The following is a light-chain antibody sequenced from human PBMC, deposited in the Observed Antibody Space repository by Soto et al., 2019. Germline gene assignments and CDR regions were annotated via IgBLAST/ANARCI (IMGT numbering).Light chain of an antibody. J-gene: IGKJ2*01. Sequence: EIVMTHSPATLSVSPLERATLSCRASQSVSSNLAWYQQKPGQAPRLLSYGASTRATGIPARFSGSGSGTEFTLTISSLQSEDFAVYYCQQYNNWPPYTFGQGTKLEIK. CDR3: QQYNNWPPYT. CDR2: GAS. CDR1: QSVSSN. V-gene: IGKV3-15*01.